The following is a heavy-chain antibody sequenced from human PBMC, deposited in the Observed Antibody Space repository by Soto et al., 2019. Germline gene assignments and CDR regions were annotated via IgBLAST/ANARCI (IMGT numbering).Heavy chain of an antibody. D-gene: IGHD3-22*01. Sequence: QLQLQESGPGLVKPSETLSLTCTVSGGSISSSSYYWGWIRQPPGKGLEWIGSIYYSGSTYYNPSVKRLVTISVDTSKNQFSLKLSSVTAADTAVYYCARLDYYDSSGYYLAFGAFDIWGQGTMVTVSS. CDR3: ARLDYYDSSGYYLAFGAFDI. J-gene: IGHJ3*02. CDR1: GGSISSSSYY. V-gene: IGHV4-39*01. CDR2: IYYSGST.